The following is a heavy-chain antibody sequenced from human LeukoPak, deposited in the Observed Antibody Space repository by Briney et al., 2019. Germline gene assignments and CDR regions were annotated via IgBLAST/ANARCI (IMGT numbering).Heavy chain of an antibody. CDR2: MNPNSGNT. Sequence: ASVKVSCKASGYTFTSYDINWVRQATGQGLEWMGWMNPNSGNTGYAQKFQGRVTMTRNTSISTAYMELSSLRSEDTAVYYCASGYGDYLHDAFDIWGQGTMVTVSS. V-gene: IGHV1-8*01. CDR1: GYTFTSYD. CDR3: ASGYGDYLHDAFDI. D-gene: IGHD4-17*01. J-gene: IGHJ3*02.